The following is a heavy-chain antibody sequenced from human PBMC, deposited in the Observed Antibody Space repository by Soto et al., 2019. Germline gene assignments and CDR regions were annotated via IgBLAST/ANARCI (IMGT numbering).Heavy chain of an antibody. J-gene: IGHJ4*02. D-gene: IGHD5-12*01. V-gene: IGHV3-30*18. CDR3: AKALGGYDYGFAY. CDR1: GFTFSSYG. Sequence: GGSLRLSCAASGFTFSSYGMHWVRQAPGKGLEWVAVISYDGSNKYYADSVKGRFTISRDNSKNTLYLQMNSLRAEDTAVYYCAKALGGYDYGFAYWGQGTLVTVSS. CDR2: ISYDGSNK.